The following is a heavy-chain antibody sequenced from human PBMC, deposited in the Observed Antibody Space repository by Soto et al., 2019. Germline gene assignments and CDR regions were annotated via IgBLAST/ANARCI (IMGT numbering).Heavy chain of an antibody. CDR2: IYHTGST. Sequence: QVQLQESGPKLVKPSQTLSLTCSVSGGSISTVGHYWTWIRQPPGKGLEWIGSIYHTGSTYYSKSLRSRLTMSVDTSKSQFALRLSSVTAADTAVYYCARATGTLRSRNCDSWGQGSLVTVSS. CDR3: ARATGTLRSRNCDS. J-gene: IGHJ4*02. CDR1: GGSISTVGHY. D-gene: IGHD1-1*01. V-gene: IGHV4-31*03.